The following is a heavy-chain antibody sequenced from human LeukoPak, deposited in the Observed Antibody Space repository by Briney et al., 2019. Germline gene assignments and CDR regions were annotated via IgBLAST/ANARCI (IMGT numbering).Heavy chain of an antibody. D-gene: IGHD2-8*01. V-gene: IGHV3-21*01. J-gene: IGHJ4*02. CDR3: ARDREKDIVLMVYAQGEFDY. CDR1: GFTFSSYS. Sequence: GGSLRLSCAASGFTFSSYSMNWVRQAPGKGLEWVSSISSSSSYIYYADSVKGRFTISRDNAKNSLYLQMNSLRAEDTAVYYCARDREKDIVLMVYAQGEFDYWGQGTLVTVSS. CDR2: ISSSSSYI.